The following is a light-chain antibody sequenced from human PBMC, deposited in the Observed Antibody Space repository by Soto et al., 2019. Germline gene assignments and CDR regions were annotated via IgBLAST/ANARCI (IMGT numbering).Light chain of an antibody. V-gene: IGKV3-20*01. CDR3: QQYGASPRT. Sequence: EIVVTQSPGTLSLSPGERATLSCRASQSVSSSYLAWYQQKPGQSPRLLIYGASSRATGIPDRFRGSGSGTDFTLTISILEPEDFAVYYCQQYGASPRTFGQGTKGDIK. J-gene: IGKJ1*01. CDR1: QSVSSSY. CDR2: GAS.